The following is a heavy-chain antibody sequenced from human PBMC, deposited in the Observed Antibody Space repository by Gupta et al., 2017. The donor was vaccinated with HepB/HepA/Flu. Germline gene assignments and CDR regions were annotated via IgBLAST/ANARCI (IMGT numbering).Heavy chain of an antibody. V-gene: IGHV3-30-3*01. CDR3: SGPSTVTSWYYFDS. Sequence: QVQLVASGGGVVQPGRSLRLYCADSGSTFSNYAMHWVRQAPGKGLEWVAVISDDGSNKHYADSVKGRFTISRDSSKNTLFLQMNRLRADDTAVYYCSGPSTVTSWYYFDSWGQGTLVTVSS. CDR1: GSTFSNYA. J-gene: IGHJ4*02. D-gene: IGHD4-17*01. CDR2: ISDDGSNK.